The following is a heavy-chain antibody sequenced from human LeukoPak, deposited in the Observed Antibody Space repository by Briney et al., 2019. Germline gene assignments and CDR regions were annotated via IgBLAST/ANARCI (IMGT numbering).Heavy chain of an antibody. CDR2: ISYSGST. V-gene: IGHV4-59*08. D-gene: IGHD3-9*01. CDR3: ARQGYDILTGYIDAFDI. J-gene: IGHJ3*02. CDR1: GGSISSYY. Sequence: PSETLSPTCTVSGGSISSYYWSWIRQPPGKGLEWIGYISYSGSTNYNPSLKSRVTISIDTSKNQFSLKLRSVTAADTAIYYCARQGYDILTGYIDAFDIWGQGTMVTVSS.